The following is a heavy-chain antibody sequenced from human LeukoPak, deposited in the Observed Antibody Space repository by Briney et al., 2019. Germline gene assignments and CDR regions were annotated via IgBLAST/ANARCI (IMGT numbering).Heavy chain of an antibody. CDR3: ARVNTYYYDSSGYSAPYNWFDP. CDR2: INHSGST. CDR1: GGSFSGYY. J-gene: IGHJ5*02. D-gene: IGHD3-22*01. Sequence: PSETLSLTCAVCGGSFSGYYWSWIRQPPGKGLEWIGEINHSGSTNYNPSLKSRVTISVDTSKNQFSLKLSSVTAADTAVYYCARVNTYYYDSSGYSAPYNWFDPWGQGTLVTVSS. V-gene: IGHV4-34*01.